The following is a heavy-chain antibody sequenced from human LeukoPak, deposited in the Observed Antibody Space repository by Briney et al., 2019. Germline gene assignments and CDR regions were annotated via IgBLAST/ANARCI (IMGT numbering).Heavy chain of an antibody. CDR1: GFSFSSYT. Sequence: LSGGSLRLSCAASGFSFSSYTMYWVRQAPGKGLEWVSAISGRGGSTYYADSVKGRFTISRDNSKNTLYLQMNSLRAEDTAVYYCAKEPKKGYYGMDVWGQGTTVTVSS. J-gene: IGHJ6*02. CDR3: AKEPKKGYYGMDV. CDR2: ISGRGGST. V-gene: IGHV3-23*01.